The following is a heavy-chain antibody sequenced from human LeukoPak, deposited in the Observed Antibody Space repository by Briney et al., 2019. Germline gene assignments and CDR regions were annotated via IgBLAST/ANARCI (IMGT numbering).Heavy chain of an antibody. V-gene: IGHV3-33*01. CDR1: GFTFSSYG. CDR2: IWYDGSNK. CDR3: ARNAMVPS. Sequence: PGRSLRVSCAASGFTFSSYGMHWVRQAPGKGLEWVAVIWYDGSNKYYADSVKGRFTISRDNAKNSLYLQIDSLRAEDTAVYYCARNAMVPSWGQGTLVTVSS. J-gene: IGHJ4*02. D-gene: IGHD3-10*01.